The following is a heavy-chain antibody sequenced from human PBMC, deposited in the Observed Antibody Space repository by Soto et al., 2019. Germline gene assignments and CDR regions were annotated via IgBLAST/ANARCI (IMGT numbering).Heavy chain of an antibody. Sequence: AGSLTLSCAVSGFTINRYTINCVRHPPGRGLEWVSSITSISTYIYYTASVKGRFTISIDNTKNPLYLQMTTLSAEDTAVYYCARDLGYSSRWNVYYYSGMDVWGQGTTVTVSS. CDR3: ARDLGYSSRWNVYYYSGMDV. CDR1: GFTINRYT. J-gene: IGHJ6*02. CDR2: ITSISTYI. D-gene: IGHD2-2*01. V-gene: IGHV3-21*01.